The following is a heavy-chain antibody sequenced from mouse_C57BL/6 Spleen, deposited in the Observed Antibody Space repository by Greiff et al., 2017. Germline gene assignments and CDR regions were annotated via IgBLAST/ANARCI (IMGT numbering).Heavy chain of an antibody. CDR1: GFTFSDYY. D-gene: IGHD1-1*01. J-gene: IGHJ2*01. CDR2: INYDGSST. V-gene: IGHV5-16*01. Sequence: EVKLVESEGGLVQPGSSMKLSCTASGFTFSDYYMAWVRQVPGKGLEWVANINYDGSSTYYLDSLKSRFIISRDNAKNILYLQMSSLKSEDTATYYCARATVVAPYYFDYWGQGTTLTVSS. CDR3: ARATVVAPYYFDY.